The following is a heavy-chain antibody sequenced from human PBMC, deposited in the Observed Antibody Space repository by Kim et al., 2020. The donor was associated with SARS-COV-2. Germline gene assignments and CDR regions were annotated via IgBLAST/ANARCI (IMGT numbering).Heavy chain of an antibody. CDR2: ISYDGSNK. Sequence: GGSLRLSCAASGFTFTNYPIHWVRQAPGKGLEWVAAISYDGSNKYYADSVKGRFTISRDNSKNTLYLQMNSLRTEDAAVYYCARETSPYYFDYWGQGTLVTVSS. D-gene: IGHD1-7*01. V-gene: IGHV3-30-3*01. CDR3: ARETSPYYFDY. CDR1: GFTFTNYP. J-gene: IGHJ4*02.